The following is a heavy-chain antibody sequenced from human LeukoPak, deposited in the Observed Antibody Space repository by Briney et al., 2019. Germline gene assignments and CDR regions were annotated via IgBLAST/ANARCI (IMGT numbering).Heavy chain of an antibody. Sequence: PGGSLRLSCAASGFTFSSYSMNWVRQAPGKGLEWVSSISSSSSYIYYADSVKGRFTISGDNAKNSLYLQMNSLRAEDTAVYYCARDREYDSSGYFDYWGQGTLVTVSS. D-gene: IGHD3-22*01. CDR3: ARDREYDSSGYFDY. V-gene: IGHV3-21*01. J-gene: IGHJ4*02. CDR1: GFTFSSYS. CDR2: ISSSSSYI.